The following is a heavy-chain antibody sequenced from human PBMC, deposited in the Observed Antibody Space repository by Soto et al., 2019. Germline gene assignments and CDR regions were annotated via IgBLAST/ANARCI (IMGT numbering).Heavy chain of an antibody. J-gene: IGHJ4*02. D-gene: IGHD3-22*01. V-gene: IGHV3-48*03. CDR2: ISPGGKSI. CDR1: GFTFSTYE. CDR3: VRGNYYDSTGYYYYFDT. Sequence: EVQLVESGEGLERPGGSLRLSCAASGFTFSTYEMNWVRQAPGKGLEWVSYISPGGKSIYYADSVKGRFTISRDNVGNSLSLQMNSLRADDTAVYYCVRGNYYDSTGYYYYFDTWGQGTLVTVSA.